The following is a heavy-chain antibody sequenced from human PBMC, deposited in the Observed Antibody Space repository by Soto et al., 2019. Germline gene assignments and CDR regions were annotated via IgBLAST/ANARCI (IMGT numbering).Heavy chain of an antibody. D-gene: IGHD1-26*01. Sequence: QVQLQESGPGLVKPSQTLSLTCSVSGGSISGGGYYWSWIRQFPGKGLEWIGYIYYGGRTYYTPSLKRRVTISVDTSKNPFSLKLRSVTAADTAVYYCASWIVGAGGGLGFGGRGSLVTVSS. V-gene: IGHV4-31*03. CDR1: GGSISGGGYY. CDR3: ASWIVGAGGGLGF. J-gene: IGHJ4*02. CDR2: IYYGGRT.